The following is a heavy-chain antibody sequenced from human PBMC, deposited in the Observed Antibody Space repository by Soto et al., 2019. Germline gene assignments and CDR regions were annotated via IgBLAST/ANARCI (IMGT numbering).Heavy chain of an antibody. Sequence: GGSLRLSCAASGFTFSSYAMSWVRQAPGKGLEWVSAISGSGGSTYYADSVKGRFTISRDNSKNTLYLQMNSLRAEDTAVYYCAKVRCSSTSCPDNWYFDLWGRGTLVTVSS. J-gene: IGHJ2*01. CDR1: GFTFSSYA. V-gene: IGHV3-23*01. CDR2: ISGSGGST. D-gene: IGHD2-2*01. CDR3: AKVRCSSTSCPDNWYFDL.